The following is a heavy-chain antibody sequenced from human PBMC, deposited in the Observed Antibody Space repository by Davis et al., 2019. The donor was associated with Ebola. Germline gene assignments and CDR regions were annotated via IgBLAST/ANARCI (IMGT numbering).Heavy chain of an antibody. V-gene: IGHV4-59*08. Sequence: MPSETLSLTCTVSSGSITSYYWSWIRQPPGKGLAWIGYIYYSGSTNYNPSLTSRVTISVNTSKNQFSLKLSSVTAADTAVYYWARNSGRGSHRGHWYFDLWGRGTLVTVSS. CDR3: ARNSGRGSHRGHWYFDL. D-gene: IGHD3-16*01. CDR1: SGSITSYY. J-gene: IGHJ2*01. CDR2: IYYSGST.